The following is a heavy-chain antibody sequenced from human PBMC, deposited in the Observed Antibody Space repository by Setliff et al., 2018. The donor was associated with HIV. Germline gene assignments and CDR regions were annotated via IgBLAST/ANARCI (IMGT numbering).Heavy chain of an antibody. V-gene: IGHV1-18*01. CDR3: AREGVREPPSNTLYYGMDV. CDR1: GYTFSQYG. J-gene: IGHJ6*02. Sequence: ASVKVSCKSSGYTFSQYGISWVRQAPGQGLEWMGWISTYNGQGNYAQKVQGRVTFTTDTSTSTAYMELRSLRSDDTAVYYCAREGVREPPSNTLYYGMDVWGQGTTVTVSS. D-gene: IGHD3-10*01. CDR2: ISTYNGQG.